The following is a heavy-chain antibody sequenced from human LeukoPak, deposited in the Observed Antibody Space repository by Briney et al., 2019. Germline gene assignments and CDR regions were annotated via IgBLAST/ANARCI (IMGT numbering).Heavy chain of an antibody. J-gene: IGHJ5*02. D-gene: IGHD2-15*01. CDR2: ISSSSSYI. Sequence: GGSLRLSCAASGFTFSSYSMNWVRQAPGKGLEWVSFISSSSSYIYYADSVKGRFTISRDNAKNSLYLQMNSLRAEDTAVYYCARGGRGSALQNWFDPWGQGTLVTVSS. V-gene: IGHV3-21*01. CDR3: ARGGRGSALQNWFDP. CDR1: GFTFSSYS.